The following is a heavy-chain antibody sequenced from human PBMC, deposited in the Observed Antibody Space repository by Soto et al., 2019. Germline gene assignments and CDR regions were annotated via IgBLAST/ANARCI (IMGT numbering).Heavy chain of an antibody. V-gene: IGHV4-31*03. Sequence: PSETLSLPCTVPGGSISSGGYYWSWIRQHPGKGLEWIGYIYYSGSTYYNPSLKSRITISVDTSKNQFSLKLSSVTAADTAVYYCARALLNSSGWYFYYYGMDVWGQGTTVTVSS. CDR2: IYYSGST. D-gene: IGHD6-19*01. CDR1: GGSISSGGYY. CDR3: ARALLNSSGWYFYYYGMDV. J-gene: IGHJ6*02.